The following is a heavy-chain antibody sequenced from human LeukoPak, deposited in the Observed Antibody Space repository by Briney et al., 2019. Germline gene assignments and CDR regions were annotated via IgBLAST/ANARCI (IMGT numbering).Heavy chain of an antibody. J-gene: IGHJ4*02. CDR1: GGSFSGYY. Sequence: SETLSLTCAVCGGSFSGYYWSWLRQPPGKGLEWIGEINHSGSTNYNPSLKSRVTISVDTSKNQFSLKLSSVTAADTAVYYCARRRTYYYDSSGYYVTFFDYWGQGTLVTVSS. CDR3: ARRRTYYYDSSGYYVTFFDY. CDR2: INHSGST. V-gene: IGHV4-34*01. D-gene: IGHD3-22*01.